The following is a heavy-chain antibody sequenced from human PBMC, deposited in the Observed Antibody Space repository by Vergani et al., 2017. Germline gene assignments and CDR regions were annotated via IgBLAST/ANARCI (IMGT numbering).Heavy chain of an antibody. V-gene: IGHV3-23*01. CDR1: GFTFSSYA. D-gene: IGHD3-10*01. Sequence: EVQLLESGGGLVQPGGSLRLSCAASGFTFSSYAMSWVRQAPGKGLEWVSAISGSGGSTYYADSVKGRFTISRDNSKNTLYLQMNSLRAEDTAVYYCAKDWDYGSGTHLDYWGQGTLVTVS. CDR3: AKDWDYGSGTHLDY. J-gene: IGHJ4*02. CDR2: ISGSGGST.